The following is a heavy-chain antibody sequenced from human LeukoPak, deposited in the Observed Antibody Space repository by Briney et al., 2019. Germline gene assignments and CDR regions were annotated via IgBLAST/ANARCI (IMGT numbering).Heavy chain of an antibody. CDR2: IYTSGST. J-gene: IGHJ4*02. CDR1: GGSISSGSYY. D-gene: IGHD1-26*01. Sequence: SETLSLTCTVSGGSISSGSYYWSWIRQPAGKGLEWIGRIYTSGSTNYNPSLKSRVTISVDTSKNQFSLKLSSVTAADTAVYHCARDEGVGAWAFDYWGQGTLVTVSS. CDR3: ARDEGVGAWAFDY. V-gene: IGHV4-61*02.